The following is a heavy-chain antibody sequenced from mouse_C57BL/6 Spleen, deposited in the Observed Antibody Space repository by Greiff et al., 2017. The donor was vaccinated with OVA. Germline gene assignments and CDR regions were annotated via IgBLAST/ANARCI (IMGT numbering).Heavy chain of an antibody. J-gene: IGHJ2*01. CDR1: GFSLTSYA. CDR2: IWTGGGK. Sequence: QVQLKESGPGLVAPSQSLSITCTVSGFSLTSYAISWVRQPPGKGLEWLGVIWTGGGKNYNSTLKSRMRISKDNSKSQVYLKMNRLQTDDTAMYYCARNKAGAFDYWGQGTTLTVSS. D-gene: IGHD3-2*02. V-gene: IGHV2-9-1*01. CDR3: ARNKAGAFDY.